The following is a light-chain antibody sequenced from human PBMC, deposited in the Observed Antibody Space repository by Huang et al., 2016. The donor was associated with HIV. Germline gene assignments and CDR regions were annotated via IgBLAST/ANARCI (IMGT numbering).Light chain of an antibody. CDR3: QQRSDWPRT. CDR1: QSVSSD. J-gene: IGKJ2*01. Sequence: EIVLTQSPATLSLSPGERATLSCRASQSVSSDLDWYRQKAGQAPRLLIYGASNRATGIPARFSGSGSGTDFTLTISSLEPEDFAVYYCQQRSDWPRTFGQGTKLEIK. CDR2: GAS. V-gene: IGKV3-11*01.